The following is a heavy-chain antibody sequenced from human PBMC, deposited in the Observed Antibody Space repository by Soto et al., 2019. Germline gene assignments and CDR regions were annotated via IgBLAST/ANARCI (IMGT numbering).Heavy chain of an antibody. V-gene: IGHV3-30*04. Sequence: QVQLVESGGGVVQPGKSLRLSCEASEFTFSVYAMHWVRQAPGQGLVWVAVISYHGSMRYYADSVKGRFTISRDNFKNTLYVQMNSLRAEDTAVYYCARDYSSNPSYYFDYWGQGTLGTVSS. CDR3: ARDYSSNPSYYFDY. J-gene: IGHJ4*02. CDR2: ISYHGSMR. CDR1: EFTFSVYA. D-gene: IGHD6-13*01.